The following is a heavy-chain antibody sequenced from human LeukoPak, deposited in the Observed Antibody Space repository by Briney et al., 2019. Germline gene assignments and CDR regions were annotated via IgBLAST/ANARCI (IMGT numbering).Heavy chain of an antibody. J-gene: IGHJ4*02. Sequence: GGSLRLSCAASGFIFSSHAMAWLRQAQGKGLEWVSLITGNGGSTYYADSVKGRFTTSRDNSKNTLFLQMNSLRAEDTAVYYCKGAWSWGQGTLVTGSS. CDR2: ITGNGGST. D-gene: IGHD3-3*01. CDR1: GFIFSSHA. V-gene: IGHV3-23*01. CDR3: KGAWS.